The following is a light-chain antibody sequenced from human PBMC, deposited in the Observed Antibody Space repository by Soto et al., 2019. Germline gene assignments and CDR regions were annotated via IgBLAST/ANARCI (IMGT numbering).Light chain of an antibody. CDR1: QDISQY. J-gene: IGKJ4*01. V-gene: IGKV1-9*01. CDR3: QQVNSYPLT. CDR2: TAS. Sequence: DIQMTQSPSFLSASVVDRVTITFRASQDISQYVAWYQQKPGSAPKLLIYTASILQSGVPSRFGGTGSATEFTLTISSLQPEDFATYYCQQVNSYPLTFGGGTKVDIK.